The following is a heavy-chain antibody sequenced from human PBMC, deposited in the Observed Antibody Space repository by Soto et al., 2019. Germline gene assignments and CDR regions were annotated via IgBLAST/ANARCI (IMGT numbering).Heavy chain of an antibody. V-gene: IGHV1-18*01. J-gene: IGHJ6*02. CDR1: GYTFTSYG. CDR2: ISAYNGNT. CDR3: ATTPGYDILTGYYRGEGMDV. Sequence: GASVKVSCKASGYTFTSYGISWVRQAPGQGLEWKGWISAYNGNTNYAQKLQGRVTMTTDTSTSTAYMELRSLRSDDTAVYYCATTPGYDILTGYYRGEGMDVWGQGTTVTVSS. D-gene: IGHD3-9*01.